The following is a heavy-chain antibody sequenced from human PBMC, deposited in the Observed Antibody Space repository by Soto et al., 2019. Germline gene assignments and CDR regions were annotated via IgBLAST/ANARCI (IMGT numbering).Heavy chain of an antibody. D-gene: IGHD2-2*01. J-gene: IGHJ2*01. Sequence: QVQLVESGGGVVQPGRSLRLSCAASGFTFSSYGMHWVRQAPGKGLEWVAVIWYDGSNKYYADSVKGRFTISRDNSKNTLYLQMNSLRAEDTAVYYCARDFRSQRTAPIWYFDLWGRGTLVTVSS. CDR3: ARDFRSQRTAPIWYFDL. CDR2: IWYDGSNK. V-gene: IGHV3-33*01. CDR1: GFTFSSYG.